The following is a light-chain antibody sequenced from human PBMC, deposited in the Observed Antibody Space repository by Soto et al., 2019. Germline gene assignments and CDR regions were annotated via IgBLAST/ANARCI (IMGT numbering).Light chain of an antibody. CDR3: SSYTTRASLYV. V-gene: IGLV2-14*03. J-gene: IGLJ1*01. Sequence: QTASVSGSPGQSIIISCTGTSSDIGNYNYVSWYQQHPGKAPKLMIYDVSHRPSGVSNRFSGSKSGNTASLTISGLQSEDEADYYCSSYTTRASLYVFGTGTKVTVL. CDR1: SSDIGNYNY. CDR2: DVS.